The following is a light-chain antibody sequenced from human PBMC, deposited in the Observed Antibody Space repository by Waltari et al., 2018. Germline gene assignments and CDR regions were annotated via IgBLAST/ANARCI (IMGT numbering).Light chain of an antibody. Sequence: EIVMTQSPAALSVSPGERATLSCRASQSVSDNLDWYQHRPGQPPRLLISGASTRATGVPARFSGSGSGTEFTLTISRLQSEDAAIYFCQQYNTWPPSTFGQGTKLEIK. CDR2: GAS. CDR1: QSVSDN. CDR3: QQYNTWPPST. J-gene: IGKJ2*02. V-gene: IGKV3-15*01.